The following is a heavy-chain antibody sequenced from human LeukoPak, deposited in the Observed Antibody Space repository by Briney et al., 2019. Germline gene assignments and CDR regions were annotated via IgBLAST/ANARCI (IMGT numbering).Heavy chain of an antibody. V-gene: IGHV1-2*02. CDR2: INPNSGGT. D-gene: IGHD7-27*01. CDR1: GFTFTAYY. CDR3: ARGPHWDPHFDY. J-gene: IGHJ4*02. Sequence: GASVKVYCKASGFTFTAYYMHWVRQAPGQGLEWMGWINPNSGGTNYAQKFQGRVTMTRDTSISTAYMELSRLRSDDTAVYYCARGPHWDPHFDYWGQGTLVTVSS.